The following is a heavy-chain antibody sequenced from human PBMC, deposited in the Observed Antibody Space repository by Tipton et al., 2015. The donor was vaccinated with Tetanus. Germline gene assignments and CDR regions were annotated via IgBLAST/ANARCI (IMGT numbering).Heavy chain of an antibody. D-gene: IGHD6-6*01. V-gene: IGHV4-4*07. CDR3: AGDKRLAVRARFDM. Sequence: TLSLTCTVSGGSIDSFYWTWLRQPAGKPLEWIGRIYPTGNTKYNPSLMSRVAMSVDMYRIQFSLGLNSVTSADTAVYYCAGDKRLAVRARFDMWGLGTLVIVSS. CDR2: IYPTGNT. CDR1: GGSIDSFY. J-gene: IGHJ3*02.